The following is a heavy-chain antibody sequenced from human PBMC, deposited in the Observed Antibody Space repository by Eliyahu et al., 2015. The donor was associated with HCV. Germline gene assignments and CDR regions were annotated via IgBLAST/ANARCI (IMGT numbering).Heavy chain of an antibody. V-gene: IGHV1-2*06. CDR2: INPNSGGT. CDR3: ATLSTTGIAVAESRFDP. Sequence: QVQLVQSGAEVKKPGASVKVSCKASGYTFXGYYMHWVRQAPGQGLEWMGRINPNSGGTNYAQKFQGRVTMTRDTSISTAYMELSRLRSDDTAVYYCATLSTTGIAVAESRFDPWGQGTLVTVSS. D-gene: IGHD6-19*01. CDR1: GYTFXGYY. J-gene: IGHJ5*02.